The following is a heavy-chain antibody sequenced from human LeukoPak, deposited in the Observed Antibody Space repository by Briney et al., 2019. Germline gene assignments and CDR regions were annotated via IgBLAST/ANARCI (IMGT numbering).Heavy chain of an antibody. CDR1: GFTFSSYA. Sequence: GGSLRLSCAASGFTFSSYAMSWVRQAPGKGLEWVSAISGSGGSTYYADSVKGRFTISRDNSKNTLYLQMNSLRAEDTAVYYCARGRYDSSGYYSIFDYWGQGTLVTVSS. CDR2: ISGSGGST. D-gene: IGHD3-22*01. V-gene: IGHV3-23*01. CDR3: ARGRYDSSGYYSIFDY. J-gene: IGHJ4*02.